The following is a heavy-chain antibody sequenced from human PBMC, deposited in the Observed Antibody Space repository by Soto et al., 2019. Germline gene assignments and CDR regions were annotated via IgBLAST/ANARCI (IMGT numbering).Heavy chain of an antibody. D-gene: IGHD3-22*01. J-gene: IGHJ3*02. CDR3: ARVGSGGGYDSSGYYYRAFDI. CDR1: GGSISSGGYY. Sequence: SETLSLTCTVSGGSISSGGYYWSWIRQHPGKGLEWIGYIYYSGSTYYNPSLKSRVTISVDTSKNQFSLKLSSVTAADTAVYYCARVGSGGGYDSSGYYYRAFDIWGQGTMVTVSS. CDR2: IYYSGST. V-gene: IGHV4-31*03.